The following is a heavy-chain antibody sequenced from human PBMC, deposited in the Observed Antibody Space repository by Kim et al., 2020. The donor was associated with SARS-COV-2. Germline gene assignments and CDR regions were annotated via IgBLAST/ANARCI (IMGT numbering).Heavy chain of an antibody. J-gene: IGHJ6*03. D-gene: IGHD2-2*01. CDR3: ARESCSSTSCYFYYYYYMDV. V-gene: IGHV3-7*01. CDR1: GFTFSSYW. Sequence: GGSLRLSCAASGFTFSSYWMSWVRQAPGKGLEWVANIKQDGSEKYYVDSVKGRFTISRDNAKNSLYLQMNSLRAEDTAVYYCARESCSSTSCYFYYYYYMDVWGKGTTVTVSS. CDR2: IKQDGSEK.